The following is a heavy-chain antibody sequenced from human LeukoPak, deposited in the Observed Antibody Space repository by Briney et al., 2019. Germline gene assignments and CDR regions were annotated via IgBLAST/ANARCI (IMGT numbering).Heavy chain of an antibody. J-gene: IGHJ4*02. Sequence: PGGSLRLSCAASGFTFSSYWMRWVRQTPGKGLEWVANIKQDGSEKYYVDSVKGRFTISRDNAKNSLYLQMNSLRAEDTAVYYCARALRGSSYGYYFDYWGQGTLVTVSS. CDR2: IKQDGSEK. CDR1: GFTFSSYW. CDR3: ARALRGSSYGYYFDY. D-gene: IGHD5-18*01. V-gene: IGHV3-7*01.